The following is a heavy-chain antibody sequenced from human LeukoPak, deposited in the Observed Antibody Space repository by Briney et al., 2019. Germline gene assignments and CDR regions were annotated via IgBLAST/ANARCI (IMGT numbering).Heavy chain of an antibody. V-gene: IGHV5-51*01. CDR1: GYSFTSYW. Sequence: GESLKISCKGSGYSFTSYWIGWVRQMPGKGLEWMGIIYPGDSDTRYSPSFQGQVTISADRSISTAYLQWSSLKASDTAMYYCARRGIVAADPFDHWGQGTLVTVSS. CDR3: ARRGIVAADPFDH. J-gene: IGHJ4*02. D-gene: IGHD6-13*01. CDR2: IYPGDSDT.